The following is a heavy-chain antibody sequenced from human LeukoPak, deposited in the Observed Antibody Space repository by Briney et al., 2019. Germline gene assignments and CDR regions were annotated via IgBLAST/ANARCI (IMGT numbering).Heavy chain of an antibody. D-gene: IGHD4-11*01. CDR2: IFYDGSNK. CDR3: ARVYSSSPEYGTDV. CDR1: GFTFSSYG. J-gene: IGHJ6*02. Sequence: PGGSLRLSCAASGFTFSSYGMHWVRQAPGKGLEWVTTIFYDGSNKYYADSVKGRFSISRDNSKNTLYLQMNSLRAEDTAVYYCARVYSSSPEYGTDVWGQGTTVIVS. V-gene: IGHV3-33*01.